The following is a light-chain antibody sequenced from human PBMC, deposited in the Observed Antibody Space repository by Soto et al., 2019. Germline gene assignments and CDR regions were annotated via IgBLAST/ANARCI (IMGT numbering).Light chain of an antibody. Sequence: EIVLTLSAGTLSLSPGQSGTISCRASQNLGTLYLAWFQQKPGQAPRLVIYSASRRATGIPDRFTGSGSGTDFTLTINRVETEDFAVYFCQQYAGSPRTFGQGTKVDIK. CDR3: QQYAGSPRT. CDR2: SAS. CDR1: QNLGTLY. V-gene: IGKV3-20*01. J-gene: IGKJ1*01.